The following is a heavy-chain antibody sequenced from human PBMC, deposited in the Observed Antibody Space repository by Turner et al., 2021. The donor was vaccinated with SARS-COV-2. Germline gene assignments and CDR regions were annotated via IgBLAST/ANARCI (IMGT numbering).Heavy chain of an antibody. CDR2: VDPEDGET. CDR3: ATGYAYCGADCSIDY. J-gene: IGHJ4*02. Sequence: QVQLVQSGAEVKKPGASVKVSCKVSGYTLIELSMHWVRQAPGKGLEWMGGVDPEDGETIYAQKFQGRVTMTEDTSTDTAYMELSSLRSEDTAVYYCATGYAYCGADCSIDYWGQGTLVTVSS. CDR1: GYTLIELS. V-gene: IGHV1-24*01. D-gene: IGHD2-21*02.